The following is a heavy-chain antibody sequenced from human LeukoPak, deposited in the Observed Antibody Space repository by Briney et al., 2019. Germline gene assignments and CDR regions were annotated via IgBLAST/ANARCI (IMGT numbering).Heavy chain of an antibody. CDR1: GFSFSNYW. Sequence: GGSLRLSCAASGFSFSNYWMSWVRQAPGNGLEWVANINQGGSDKYYVDSVKGRFTISRDNANNLLYLQMNSLRGEDTAVYYCTRDRSRAEDDWGQGTLVTVSS. V-gene: IGHV3-7*01. CDR2: INQGGSDK. J-gene: IGHJ4*02. D-gene: IGHD1-14*01. CDR3: TRDRSRAEDD.